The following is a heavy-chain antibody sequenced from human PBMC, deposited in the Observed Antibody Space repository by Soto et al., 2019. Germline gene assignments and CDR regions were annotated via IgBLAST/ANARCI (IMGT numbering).Heavy chain of an antibody. V-gene: IGHV3-30-3*01. J-gene: IGHJ4*02. D-gene: IGHD4-17*01. CDR2: ISYDGSNK. CDR1: GFTFSSYA. CDR3: ARDRVRWLHKYYFDY. Sequence: GGSLRLSCAASGFTFSSYAMHWVRQASGKGLEWVAVISYDGSNKYYADSVKGRFTISRDNSKKTLYLQMNSLRAEDTAVYYCARDRVRWLHKYYFDYWGQGTLVTVSS.